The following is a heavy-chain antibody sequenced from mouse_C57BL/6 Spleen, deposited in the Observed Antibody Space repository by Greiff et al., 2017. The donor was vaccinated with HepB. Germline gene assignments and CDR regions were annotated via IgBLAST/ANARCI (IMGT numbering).Heavy chain of an antibody. J-gene: IGHJ4*01. Sequence: VQLVESGGGLVKPGGSLKLSCAASGFTFSSYAMSWVRQTPEKRLEWVATISDGGSYTYYPDNVKGRFTISRDNAKNNLYLQMSHLKSEDTAMYYCAREDWDDYAMDYWGQGTSVTVSS. CDR3: AREDWDDYAMDY. CDR1: GFTFSSYA. D-gene: IGHD4-1*01. V-gene: IGHV5-4*01. CDR2: ISDGGSYT.